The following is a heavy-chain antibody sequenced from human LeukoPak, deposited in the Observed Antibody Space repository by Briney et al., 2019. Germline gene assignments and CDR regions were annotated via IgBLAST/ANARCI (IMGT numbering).Heavy chain of an antibody. V-gene: IGHV4-61*02. CDR2: IYTSGST. Sequence: SQTLSLTCTVSGGSISSGSYYWSWIRQPAGKGLEWIGRIYTSGSTNYNPSLKSRVTISVDTSKNQFSLKLSSVTAADTAVYYCARHAGKVRGHYYYYYYYMDVWGKGTTVTVSS. J-gene: IGHJ6*03. D-gene: IGHD3-10*01. CDR1: GGSISSGSYY. CDR3: ARHAGKVRGHYYYYYYYMDV.